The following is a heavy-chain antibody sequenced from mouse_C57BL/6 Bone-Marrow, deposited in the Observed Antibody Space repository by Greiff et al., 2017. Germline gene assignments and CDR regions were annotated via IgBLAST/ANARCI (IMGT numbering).Heavy chain of an antibody. V-gene: IGHV3-6*01. CDR2: ISYDGSN. Sequence: EVQLQESGPGLVKPSQSLSLTCSVTGYSITSGYYWNWIRQFPGNKLEWMGYISYDGSNNYNPSLKNRISITRDTSKNQFFLKLNSVTTEDTATYYCARDLLGPFAYWGQGTLVTVSA. J-gene: IGHJ3*01. CDR3: ARDLLGPFAY. D-gene: IGHD3-1*01. CDR1: GYSITSGYY.